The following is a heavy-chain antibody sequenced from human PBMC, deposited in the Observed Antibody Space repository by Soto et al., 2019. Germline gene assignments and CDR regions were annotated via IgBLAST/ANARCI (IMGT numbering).Heavy chain of an antibody. CDR1: GGSFSGYY. Sequence: SETMSLTCAVYGGSFSGYYWSWIRQPPGKGLEWIGEINHSGSTNYNPSLKSRVTISVDTSKNQFSLKLSSVTAADTAVYYCARDKRQLVRGAAHNWFDPWGQGTLVTVSS. J-gene: IGHJ5*02. CDR3: ARDKRQLVRGAAHNWFDP. CDR2: INHSGST. V-gene: IGHV4-34*01. D-gene: IGHD6-6*01.